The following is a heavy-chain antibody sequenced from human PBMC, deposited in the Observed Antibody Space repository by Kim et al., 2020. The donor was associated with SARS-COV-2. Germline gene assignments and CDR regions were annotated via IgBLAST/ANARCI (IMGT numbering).Heavy chain of an antibody. CDR1: GFTFDDYA. CDR2: ISWDSGSI. V-gene: IGHV3-9*01. J-gene: IGHJ6*02. CDR3: VKDITAVPRTADYNGMDV. D-gene: IGHD6-19*01. Sequence: GGSLRLSCAASGFTFDDYAMHWVRQAPGKGLEWVSTISWDSGSIGNADSVQGRLTISRDNDKNSLYLQMNSLRAEDTALYYCVKDITAVPRTADYNGMDVWGQGTTVTVAS.